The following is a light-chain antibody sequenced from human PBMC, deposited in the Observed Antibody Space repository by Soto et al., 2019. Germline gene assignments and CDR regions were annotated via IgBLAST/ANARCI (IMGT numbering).Light chain of an antibody. Sequence: DIVMTQSPDSLAVSLGERATIHCKSSQSVLYTSNNKNCLAWFQKKPGQPPELLIFWASTREFGVPDRFSGSGSGTDFTLTISSLQPEDVASYYCQQYYTTPIAFGQGTRLEIK. V-gene: IGKV4-1*01. CDR3: QQYYTTPIA. CDR1: QSVLYTSNNKNC. CDR2: WAS. J-gene: IGKJ5*01.